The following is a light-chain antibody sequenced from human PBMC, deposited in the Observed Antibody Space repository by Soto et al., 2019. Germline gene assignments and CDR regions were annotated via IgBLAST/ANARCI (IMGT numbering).Light chain of an antibody. CDR1: SSDVGGYDY. V-gene: IGLV2-8*01. CDR2: EVS. CDR3: SSYAGSNILV. Sequence: QSVLTQPPSASGSPGQSGTISCTGTSSDVGGYDYVSWYQQHPGKAPKLMIYEVSKRPSGVPDRFSGSKSGNTASLTVSGLQAEDEADYYCSSYAGSNILVFGGGTKVTVL. J-gene: IGLJ2*01.